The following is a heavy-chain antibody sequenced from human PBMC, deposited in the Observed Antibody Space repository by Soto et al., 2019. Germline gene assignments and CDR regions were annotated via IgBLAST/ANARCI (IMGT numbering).Heavy chain of an antibody. Sequence: QPGGSLRLSCAASGFTFSSYGMHWVRQAPGKGPEWVAVISFDETNKYYADSVKGRFTISRDNSKNTLYLQMNSLRAEDTAVYYCAKSTTAPYYYYYSMDVWGQGTTVTVSS. CDR2: ISFDETNK. CDR1: GFTFSSYG. CDR3: AKSTTAPYYYYYSMDV. J-gene: IGHJ6*02. V-gene: IGHV3-30*18. D-gene: IGHD4-4*01.